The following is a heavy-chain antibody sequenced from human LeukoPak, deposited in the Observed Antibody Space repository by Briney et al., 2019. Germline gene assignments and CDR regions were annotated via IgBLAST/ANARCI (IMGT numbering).Heavy chain of an antibody. CDR2: ITGSGGSIGIST. J-gene: IGHJ5*02. V-gene: IGHV3-23*01. CDR3: AKQGGVVIA. D-gene: IGHD3-3*01. Sequence: GGTLRLSCAASGFIFSHHGVNWVRQAPGKGLEWVSAITGSGGSIGISTYYADSVKGRFTISRDNSKNTLYLQMNSLRAEDTAVYYCAKQGGVVIAWGQGTLVTVSS. CDR1: GFIFSHHG.